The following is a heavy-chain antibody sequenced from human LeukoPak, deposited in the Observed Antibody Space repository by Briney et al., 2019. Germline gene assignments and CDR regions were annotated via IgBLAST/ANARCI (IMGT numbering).Heavy chain of an antibody. J-gene: IGHJ4*02. D-gene: IGHD2-15*01. CDR3: ARDTLTVVAVTYFDY. Sequence: SVKVSCKASGGTFSSYAISWVRQAPGQGLEWMGRIIPIFGTANYAQKFQGRVTITTDESTSTAYMELSSLRSEDTAVYYCARDTLTVVAVTYFDYWGREPWSPSPQ. CDR1: GGTFSSYA. V-gene: IGHV1-69*05. CDR2: IIPIFGTA.